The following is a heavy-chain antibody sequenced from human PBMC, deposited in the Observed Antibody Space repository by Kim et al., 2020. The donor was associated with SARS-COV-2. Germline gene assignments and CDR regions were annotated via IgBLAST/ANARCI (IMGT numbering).Heavy chain of an antibody. D-gene: IGHD3-10*01. J-gene: IGHJ6*02. CDR1: GFTFSSYA. Sequence: GGSLRLSCAASGFTFSSYAMHWVRQAPGKGLEWVAVISYDGSNKYYVDSVKGRFTISRDNSKNTLYLQMNSLRAEDTAVYYCARDLEPTMVQGVIEPNYYYYYGMDVWGQGTTVTVSS. CDR3: ARDLEPTMVQGVIEPNYYYYYGMDV. CDR2: ISYDGSNK. V-gene: IGHV3-30*04.